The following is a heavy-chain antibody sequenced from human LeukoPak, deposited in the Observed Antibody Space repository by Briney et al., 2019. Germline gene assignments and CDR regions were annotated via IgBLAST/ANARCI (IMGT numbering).Heavy chain of an antibody. J-gene: IGHJ4*02. D-gene: IGHD3-10*01. CDR3: VKGSFVLMWFGELLF. Sequence: PGRSLRPSCVVSGFTFSSYTINWVRQAPGKGLEWVSSISSSSSYIYYAHSVKGRFTISRDNSKNTLSLQMDSLRAEDTAVYYCVKGSFVLMWFGELLFGGQGTLVTVSS. CDR1: GFTFSSYT. V-gene: IGHV3-21*06. CDR2: ISSSSSYI.